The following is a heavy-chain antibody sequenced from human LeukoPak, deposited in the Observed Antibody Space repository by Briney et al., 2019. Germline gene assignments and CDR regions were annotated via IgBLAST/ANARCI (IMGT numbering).Heavy chain of an antibody. J-gene: IGHJ4*02. CDR1: GFSLTTSGVG. V-gene: IGHV2-5*01. Sequence: SGPTLVNPTQTLTLTCTFSGFSLTTSGVGVGWIRQPPGKALEWLALIYWNDHKPYSPALRSRLTVTKHTPKNQVVLTTANMDPVDTATYYCAHSYDTGGNYYSRFDYWGQGTLVTVSS. CDR3: AHSYDTGGNYYSRFDY. CDR2: IYWNDHK. D-gene: IGHD3-22*01.